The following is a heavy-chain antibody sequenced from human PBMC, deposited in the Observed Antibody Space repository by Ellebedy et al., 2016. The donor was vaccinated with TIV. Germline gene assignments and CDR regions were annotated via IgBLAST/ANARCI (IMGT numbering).Heavy chain of an antibody. D-gene: IGHD3-22*01. Sequence: GGSLRLSXAASGFIVSSNFMSWVRQAPGKGLEWVSAISGSGGTTYYADSVKGRFTISRDNSKTTLYLQMNSLRAEDTAVYYCAKDLPYYYDRSGFYSPSYYFDYWGQGTLVTVSS. CDR3: AKDLPYYYDRSGFYSPSYYFDY. CDR2: ISGSGGTT. V-gene: IGHV3-23*01. J-gene: IGHJ4*02. CDR1: GFIVSSNF.